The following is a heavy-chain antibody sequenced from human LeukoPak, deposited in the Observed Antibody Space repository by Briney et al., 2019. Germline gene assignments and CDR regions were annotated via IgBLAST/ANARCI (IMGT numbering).Heavy chain of an antibody. V-gene: IGHV1-8*01. J-gene: IGHJ4*02. CDR1: GYTFTSYD. CDR2: MNPNRGNT. Sequence: ASVKVSCKASGYTFTSYDINWVRQATGQGLEWMGWMNPNRGNTGYAQKFQGRVTMTRNTSISTAYVELSSLRSEDTAVYYCATDIGYCSSTSCQTFDYWGQGTLVTVSS. D-gene: IGHD2-2*01. CDR3: ATDIGYCSSTSCQTFDY.